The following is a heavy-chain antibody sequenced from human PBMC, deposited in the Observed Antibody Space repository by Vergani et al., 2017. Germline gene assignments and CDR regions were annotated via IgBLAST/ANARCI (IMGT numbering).Heavy chain of an antibody. CDR2: IYYSGST. Sequence: QVQLQASGPGRVKPSQTLSLTCTMSGGSISSYYWSWIRQPPGQGLEWIGYIYYSGSTNYNPSLNSRVTISVDTSKNQFSLKLSSVTAADTAVYYCARDNYDILTGYYTDYYYYDMDVWGKGTTVTVSS. J-gene: IGHJ6*03. CDR1: GGSISSYY. V-gene: IGHV4-59*01. D-gene: IGHD3-9*01. CDR3: ARDNYDILTGYYTDYYYYDMDV.